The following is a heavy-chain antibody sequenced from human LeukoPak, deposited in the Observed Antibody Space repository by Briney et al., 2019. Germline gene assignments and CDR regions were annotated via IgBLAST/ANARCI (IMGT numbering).Heavy chain of an antibody. V-gene: IGHV4-39*07. CDR2: IYYSGST. J-gene: IGHJ2*01. CDR1: GGSISSSSYY. Sequence: SETLSLTCTVSGGSISSSSYYWGWIRQPPGKGLEWIGSIYYSGSTNYNPSLKSRVTISVDTSKNQFSLKLSSVTAADTAVYYCARGGYSSSWYHWYFDLWGRGTLVTVSS. CDR3: ARGGYSSSWYHWYFDL. D-gene: IGHD6-13*01.